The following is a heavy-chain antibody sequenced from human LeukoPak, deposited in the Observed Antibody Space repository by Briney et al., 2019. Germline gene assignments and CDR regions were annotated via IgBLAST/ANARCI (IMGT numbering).Heavy chain of an antibody. CDR3: ARETYYYDSSGYYPHNAFDI. D-gene: IGHD3-22*01. CDR1: GGSVSSGSSS. Sequence: SETLSLTCTVSGGSVSSGSSSWSWIRQPPGKGLEWIGYISYSGSTIYNPSLRSRVTISVDTSKNQFSLKLNSVTAADTAVYYCARETYYYDSSGYYPHNAFDIWGQGTMVTVSS. V-gene: IGHV4-61*01. CDR2: ISYSGST. J-gene: IGHJ3*02.